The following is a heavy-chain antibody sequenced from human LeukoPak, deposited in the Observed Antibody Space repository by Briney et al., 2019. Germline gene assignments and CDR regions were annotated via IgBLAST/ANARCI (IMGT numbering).Heavy chain of an antibody. Sequence: ASVKLSCKTSGYTFTSYGISWVRQAPGQGLEWMGWISAYNDNTNYAQKLQGRVTMTTDTSTSTAYMELRSLRSDDTAVYYCARDLDWSGLSYYYYMDVWGKGTTVTVSS. J-gene: IGHJ6*03. D-gene: IGHD3-3*01. CDR3: ARDLDWSGLSYYYYMDV. CDR1: GYTFTSYG. V-gene: IGHV1-18*01. CDR2: ISAYNDNT.